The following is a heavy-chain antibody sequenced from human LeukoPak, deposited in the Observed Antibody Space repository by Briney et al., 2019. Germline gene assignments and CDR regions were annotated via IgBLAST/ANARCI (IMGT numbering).Heavy chain of an antibody. CDR3: ARETPRVLGECFDP. CDR1: GGSISSYY. Sequence: SETLFLTCTVSGGSISSYYWSWIRQPPGKGLEWIGYIYYSGSTNYNPSLKNRVTISVDTSKNQFSLKLSSVTAADTAVYYCARETPRVLGECFDPWGQGTLVTVSS. D-gene: IGHD4/OR15-4a*01. J-gene: IGHJ5*02. V-gene: IGHV4-59*01. CDR2: IYYSGST.